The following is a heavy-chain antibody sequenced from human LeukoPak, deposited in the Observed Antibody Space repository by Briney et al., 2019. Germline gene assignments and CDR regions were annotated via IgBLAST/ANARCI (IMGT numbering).Heavy chain of an antibody. CDR2: MNPNSGNT. CDR1: GYTFTSYD. V-gene: IGHV1-8*01. J-gene: IGHJ4*02. D-gene: IGHD6-19*01. CDR3: ARRSQAGGTGIGY. Sequence: GASLKVSCKASGYTFTSYDINWVRQATGQGLEWMGWMNPNSGNTGSAQKFQGRLTMTRNTSISTAYMELSSLRSEDTAVYYCARRSQAGGTGIGYWGQGTLVTVSS.